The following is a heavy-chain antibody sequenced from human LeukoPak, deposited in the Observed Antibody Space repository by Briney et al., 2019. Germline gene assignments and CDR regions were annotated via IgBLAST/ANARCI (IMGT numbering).Heavy chain of an antibody. V-gene: IGHV3-66*03. CDR2: IYSDNT. J-gene: IGHJ4*02. D-gene: IGHD3-22*01. Sequence: GGSLRLSCTVSGFTVSSNSMSWVRQAPGKGLEWVSFIYSDNTHYSDSVKGRFTISRDNSKNTLYLQMNSLRAEDTAVYYCAKDYYDSSGPLDYWGQGTLVTVSS. CDR3: AKDYYDSSGPLDY. CDR1: GFTVSSNS.